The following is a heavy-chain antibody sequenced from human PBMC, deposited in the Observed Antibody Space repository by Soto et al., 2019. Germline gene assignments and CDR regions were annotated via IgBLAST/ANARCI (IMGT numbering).Heavy chain of an antibody. CDR1: GYTFTSYD. CDR3: ATAKRVRRITIFGVPSEYYYYMDV. J-gene: IGHJ6*03. CDR2: MNPNSGNT. V-gene: IGHV1-8*01. D-gene: IGHD3-3*01. Sequence: QVQLVQSGAEVKKPGASVKVSCKASGYTFTSYDINWVRQATGQGLEWMGWMNPNSGNTGYAQKFQGRVTMTRNTSISTAYMELSSLRSEDTAVYYCATAKRVRRITIFGVPSEYYYYMDVWGKGTTVTVSS.